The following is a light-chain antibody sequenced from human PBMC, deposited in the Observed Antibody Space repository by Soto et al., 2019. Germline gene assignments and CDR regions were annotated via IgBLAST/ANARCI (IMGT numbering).Light chain of an antibody. CDR3: GTWDSSLSAGV. CDR2: DNN. V-gene: IGLV1-51*01. J-gene: IGLJ2*01. CDR1: SSNVGSYF. Sequence: QSVLTQPPSVSGAPGQKVTISCSGSSSNVGSYFVSWYQQLPGTAPKLLIYDNNKRPSGIPDRFSGSKSGTSATLGITGLQTGDEADYYCGTWDSSLSAGVFGGGTQLTVL.